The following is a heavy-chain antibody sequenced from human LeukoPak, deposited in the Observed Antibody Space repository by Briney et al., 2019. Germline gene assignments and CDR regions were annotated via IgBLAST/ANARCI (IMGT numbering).Heavy chain of an antibody. CDR3: ARIDDYGDYYFDY. D-gene: IGHD4-17*01. CDR2: ISGSGGST. J-gene: IGHJ4*02. CDR1: GFTFSSYT. V-gene: IGHV3-23*01. Sequence: GGSLRLSCAASGFTFSSYTMSWVRQAPGKGLEWVSAISGSGGSTYYADSVKGRFTISRDNAKNSLYLQMNSLRAEDTAVYYCARIDDYGDYYFDYWGQGTLVTVSS.